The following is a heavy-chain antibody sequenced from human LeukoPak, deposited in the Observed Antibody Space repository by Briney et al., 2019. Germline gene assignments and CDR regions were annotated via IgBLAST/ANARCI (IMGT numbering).Heavy chain of an antibody. Sequence: GGSLRLSCAASGFTFSSYAMSWVRQAPGKGLEWVSSISSSSSYIYYADSVKGRFTISRDNAKNSLYLQMNSLRAEDTAVYYCARDLYCSSTSCSNGYWGQGTLVTVSS. J-gene: IGHJ4*02. CDR1: GFTFSSYA. CDR2: ISSSSSYI. D-gene: IGHD2-2*01. V-gene: IGHV3-21*01. CDR3: ARDLYCSSTSCSNGY.